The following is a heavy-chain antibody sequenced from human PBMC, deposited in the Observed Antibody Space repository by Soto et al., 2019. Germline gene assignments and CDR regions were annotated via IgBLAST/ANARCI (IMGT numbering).Heavy chain of an antibody. CDR2: IKSKTDGGTT. V-gene: IGHV3-15*07. D-gene: IGHD3-22*01. J-gene: IGHJ3*02. CDR1: GFTFSNAW. CDR3: TTDLSYYYDSSGYLTVPDAFDI. Sequence: PGGSPRLSCAASGFTFSNAWMNWVRQAPGKGLEWVGRIKSKTDGGTTDYAAPVKGRFTISRDDSKNTLYLQMNSLKTEDTAAYYCTTDLSYYYDSSGYLTVPDAFDIWGQGTMVNV.